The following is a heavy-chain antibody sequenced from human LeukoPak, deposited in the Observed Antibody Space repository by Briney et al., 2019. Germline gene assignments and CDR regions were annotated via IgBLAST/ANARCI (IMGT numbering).Heavy chain of an antibody. Sequence: GGSLRLSCAASGFTFSSYWMHWVRQAPGKGLVWVSHIDSDGSSTNYADSVKGRFTISRDNAKNTLYLQMNGLRAEDTAVYYCARDNGGVDYWGQGTLVTVSS. V-gene: IGHV3-74*01. CDR2: IDSDGSST. D-gene: IGHD6-25*01. J-gene: IGHJ4*02. CDR3: ARDNGGVDY. CDR1: GFTFSSYW.